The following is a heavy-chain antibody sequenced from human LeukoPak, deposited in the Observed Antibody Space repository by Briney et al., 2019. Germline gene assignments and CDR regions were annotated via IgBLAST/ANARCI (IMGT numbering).Heavy chain of an antibody. Sequence: PSQTLSLTCTVSGGSISSGGYYWSWIRQPPGKGLEWIGYNYHSGSTYYNPSLKSRVTISVDRSKNQFSLKLSSVTAADTAVYYCARRGPSKPYYFDYWGQGTLVTVSS. J-gene: IGHJ4*02. CDR3: ARRGPSKPYYFDY. CDR2: NYHSGST. V-gene: IGHV4-30-2*01. D-gene: IGHD4-11*01. CDR1: GGSISSGGYY.